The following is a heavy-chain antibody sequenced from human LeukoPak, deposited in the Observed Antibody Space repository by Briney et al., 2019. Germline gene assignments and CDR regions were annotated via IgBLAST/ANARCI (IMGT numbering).Heavy chain of an antibody. D-gene: IGHD4-17*01. CDR3: ARAADGDDDYFDY. CDR2: ISYDGSNK. Sequence: GGSLRLSCGASGFTFSSYAMHWVRQAPGKGLEWVAVISYDGSNKYYADSVKGRFTISRDNSKNTLYLQMNSLRAEDTAVYYCARAADGDDDYFDYWGQGTLVTVSS. CDR1: GFTFSSYA. V-gene: IGHV3-30-3*01. J-gene: IGHJ4*02.